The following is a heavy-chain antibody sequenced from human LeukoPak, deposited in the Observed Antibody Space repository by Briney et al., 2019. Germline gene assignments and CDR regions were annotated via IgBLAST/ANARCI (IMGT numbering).Heavy chain of an antibody. CDR1: GFIFSTYG. Sequence: GGSLRLSCVASGFIFSTYGLHWVRQSPGRGLEWVAVIWYDGSQRYYADSVKGRFTISRDDSQNTIYLQMDSLRAEDTAVYYCATSSPRNYFDHWGQGTLVTISS. D-gene: IGHD1-14*01. CDR2: IWYDGSQR. CDR3: ATSSPRNYFDH. V-gene: IGHV3-33*01. J-gene: IGHJ4*02.